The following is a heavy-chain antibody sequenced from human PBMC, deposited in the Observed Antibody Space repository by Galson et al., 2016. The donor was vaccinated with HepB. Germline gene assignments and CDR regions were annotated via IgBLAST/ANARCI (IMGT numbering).Heavy chain of an antibody. CDR1: GFTFSTYA. Sequence: SLRLSCAASGFTFSTYAMTWVRQAPGKGLEWVSAISGSDDYRYYADSVKGRFTISRDNSKNTLYLQMNSLRVEDTAVYYCAKGYGCFDSWGQGTLVTVSS. CDR2: ISGSDDYR. V-gene: IGHV3-23*01. J-gene: IGHJ4*02. CDR3: AKGYGCFDS. D-gene: IGHD3-16*01.